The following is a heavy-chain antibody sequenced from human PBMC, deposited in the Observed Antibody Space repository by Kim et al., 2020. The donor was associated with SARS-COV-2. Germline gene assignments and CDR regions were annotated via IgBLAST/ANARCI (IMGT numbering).Heavy chain of an antibody. Sequence: ASVKVSCKASGYTFTGYYMHWMRQAPGQGLEWMGWINPNSGGTNYAQKFQGRVTMTRDTSISTAYMELSRLRSDDTAVYYCARLSDSSGYYQYYFDYWGQGTLVTVSS. D-gene: IGHD3-22*01. CDR3: ARLSDSSGYYQYYFDY. CDR2: INPNSGGT. CDR1: GYTFTGYY. J-gene: IGHJ4*02. V-gene: IGHV1-2*02.